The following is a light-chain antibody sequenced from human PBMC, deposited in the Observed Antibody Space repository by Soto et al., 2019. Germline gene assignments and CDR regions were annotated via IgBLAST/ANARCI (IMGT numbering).Light chain of an antibody. CDR3: LRHNSYPIT. Sequence: VVDRVTIACRASRGIGDRLAWFKQNPGKAPKRLIYAASSLQSGVPSRFRGSGSGTEFTLTISSLKPEYFATYYCLRHNSYPITFGQGTRLEI. V-gene: IGKV1-17*03. CDR2: AAS. CDR1: RGIGDR. J-gene: IGKJ5*01.